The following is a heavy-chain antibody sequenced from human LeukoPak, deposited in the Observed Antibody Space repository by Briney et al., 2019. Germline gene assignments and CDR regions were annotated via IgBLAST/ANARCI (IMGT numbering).Heavy chain of an antibody. D-gene: IGHD6-13*01. CDR2: IYYSGTT. J-gene: IGHJ4*02. Sequence: SETLSLTCTVSGGSISSYYWSWIRQPPGKGLEWIGYIYYSGTTNYNPSLKRRVTISVDTSKNQFSLKLSSVTAADTAVYYCARGVYIAAAQYGYWGQGTLVTVSS. CDR1: GGSISSYY. CDR3: ARGVYIAAAQYGY. V-gene: IGHV4-59*01.